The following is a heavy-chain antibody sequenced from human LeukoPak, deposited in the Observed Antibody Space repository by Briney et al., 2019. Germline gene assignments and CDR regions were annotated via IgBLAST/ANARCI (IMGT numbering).Heavy chain of an antibody. D-gene: IGHD3-9*01. CDR1: GVSISSSSYY. CDR3: ARHSLNYDILTGSPYNWFDP. J-gene: IGHJ5*02. Sequence: PSETLSLTCTVSGVSISSSSYYWGWIRQPPGKGLEWIGSIYYSGSTYYNPSLKSRVTISVDTSKNQFSLKLSSVTAADTAVYYCARHSLNYDILTGSPYNWFDPWGQGTLVTVSS. V-gene: IGHV4-39*01. CDR2: IYYSGST.